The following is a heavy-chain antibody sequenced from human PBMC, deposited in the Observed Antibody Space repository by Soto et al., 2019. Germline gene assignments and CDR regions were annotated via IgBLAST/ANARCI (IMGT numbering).Heavy chain of an antibody. Sequence: SVKVSCKASGGSFTNYAISWVRQAPGQGLEWMGGIIPIIGKPKYAQKFQGRLTISADGSSSTAYMELDSLRSEDTALYYCARRRLGGNSIPGENYVFDHWGQGSLVTVSS. CDR3: ARRRLGGNSIPGENYVFDH. CDR1: GGSFTNYA. D-gene: IGHD3-10*01. J-gene: IGHJ4*02. CDR2: IIPIIGKP. V-gene: IGHV1-69*13.